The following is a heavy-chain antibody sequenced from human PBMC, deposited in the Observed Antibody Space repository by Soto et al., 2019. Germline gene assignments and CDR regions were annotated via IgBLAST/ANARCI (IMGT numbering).Heavy chain of an antibody. V-gene: IGHV4-4*02. CDR2: IFHSGTT. D-gene: IGHD1-1*01. J-gene: IGHJ4*02. CDR3: ARQLERGDLPEGFEY. Sequence: QVQLQESGPGPVEPSGTLSLTCAVSGDSISSSHWWSWVRQSPGKGLEWIGEIFHSGTTKFNPSFESRVTMSVDKSNNLLSLKLRSVTAADTAVYYCARQLERGDLPEGFEYWGQGTLATVSS. CDR1: GDSISSSHW.